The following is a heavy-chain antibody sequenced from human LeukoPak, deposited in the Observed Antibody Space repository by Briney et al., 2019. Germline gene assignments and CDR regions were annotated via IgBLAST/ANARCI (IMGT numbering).Heavy chain of an antibody. D-gene: IGHD4-17*01. Sequence: SATLSLTCAAYGVSFSAYYWSWIRQSPGKLLEWIGEINHSGNINYNPSLKSRVTISVDTSKNQFSLKLSSVTAADTAVYYCARNGDYNLDYWGQGSLVTVSS. CDR3: ARNGDYNLDY. J-gene: IGHJ4*02. CDR1: GVSFSAYY. V-gene: IGHV4-34*01. CDR2: INHSGNI.